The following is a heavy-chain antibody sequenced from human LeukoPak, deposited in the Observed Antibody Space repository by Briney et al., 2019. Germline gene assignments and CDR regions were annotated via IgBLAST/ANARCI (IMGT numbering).Heavy chain of an antibody. CDR2: IYYSGST. J-gene: IGHJ4*02. CDR3: ARIEGYNYGYNYFDS. V-gene: IGHV4-59*01. Sequence: SETLSLTCTVSGDSISSYYWSWIRQPPGKGLEWIGYIYYSGSTYYNPSLKSRVTISVDTSKNQFSLKLSSVTAADTAVYYCARIEGYNYGYNYFDSWGQGTLVTVSS. CDR1: GDSISSYY. D-gene: IGHD5-18*01.